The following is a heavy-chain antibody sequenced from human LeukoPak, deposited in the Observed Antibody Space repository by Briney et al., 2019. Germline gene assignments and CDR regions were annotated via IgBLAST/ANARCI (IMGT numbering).Heavy chain of an antibody. D-gene: IGHD2-2*01. CDR3: ARACSSTSCYLRVDP. Sequence: ASVKVSCKASGYTFASYDINWVRQATGQGLEWMGWMNPNSGNTGYAQKFQGRVTMTRNTSISTAYMELSSLRSDDTAVYYCARACSSTSCYLRVDPWGQGTLVTVSS. J-gene: IGHJ5*02. CDR2: MNPNSGNT. CDR1: GYTFASYD. V-gene: IGHV1-8*01.